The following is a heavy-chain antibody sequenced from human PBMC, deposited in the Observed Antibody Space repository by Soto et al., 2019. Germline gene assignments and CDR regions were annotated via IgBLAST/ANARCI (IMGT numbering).Heavy chain of an antibody. J-gene: IGHJ4*02. V-gene: IGHV4-39*07. Sequence: SETLSLTCTVSGGSISSSSYYWGWIRQPPGKGLEWIGSIYYSGSTYYSRSLKSRVTISVDTSKNQFSLKLSSVTAADTAVYYCARVFFSSGYSNYFDYWGQGTLVTVSS. CDR2: IYYSGST. CDR3: ARVFFSSGYSNYFDY. D-gene: IGHD3-22*01. CDR1: GGSISSSSYY.